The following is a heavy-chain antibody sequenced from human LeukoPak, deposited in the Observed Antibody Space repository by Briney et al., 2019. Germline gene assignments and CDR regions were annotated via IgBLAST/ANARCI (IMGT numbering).Heavy chain of an antibody. V-gene: IGHV4-59*08. CDR3: ATSCGNSYGCYFNY. J-gene: IGHJ4*02. CDR2: IYYSGST. Sequence: SETLSLTCTVSGASISSYYWSWIRQPPGKGLEWIGYIYYSGSTNYNPSLKSRVTISVDTSKSQFSLRLSSVTAADTAIYYCATSCGNSYGCYFNYWGQGTLVTVSS. D-gene: IGHD5-18*01. CDR1: GASISSYY.